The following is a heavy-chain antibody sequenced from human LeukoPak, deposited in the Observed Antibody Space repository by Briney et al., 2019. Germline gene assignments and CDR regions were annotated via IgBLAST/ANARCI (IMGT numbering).Heavy chain of an antibody. D-gene: IGHD6-6*01. CDR1: GYTFTSYG. J-gene: IGHJ5*02. CDR3: ARAPKSSSSGTRFDP. Sequence: GASVKVSCKASGYTFTSYGISWVRQAPGQGLEWMGWINPNSGGTNYAQKFQGWVTMTRDTSISTAYMELSRLRSDDTAVYYCARAPKSSSSGTRFDPWGQGTLVTVSS. CDR2: INPNSGGT. V-gene: IGHV1-2*04.